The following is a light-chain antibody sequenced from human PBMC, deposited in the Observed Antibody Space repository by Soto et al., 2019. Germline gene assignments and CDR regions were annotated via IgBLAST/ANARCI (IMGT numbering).Light chain of an antibody. CDR3: QQSYSSPIT. CDR1: QNIGRY. CDR2: SAS. V-gene: IGKV1-39*01. J-gene: IGKJ5*01. Sequence: DIQMTQSPSSLSTSVGDRVAIASRTSQNIGRYLNWYQQKLGKAPKIXIYSASSLQSGVPSRFSGSGSGTDFTLTITSLQPEDFASYYCQQSYSSPITFGQGTRLEIK.